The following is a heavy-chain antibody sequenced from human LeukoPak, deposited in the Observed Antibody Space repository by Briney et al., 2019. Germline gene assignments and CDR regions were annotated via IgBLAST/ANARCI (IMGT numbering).Heavy chain of an antibody. J-gene: IGHJ4*02. CDR1: GGTFSSYA. D-gene: IGHD6-19*01. V-gene: IGHV1-69*05. Sequence: SVKVSCKASGGTFSSYAISWVRQAPGQGLEWMGRIIPIFGTANYAQKFQGRVTITTDESTSTAYMELSSLRSEDTAVYYCARDGGAGYSSGLEYYWGQGTVVTVSS. CDR3: ARDGGAGYSSGLEYY. CDR2: IIPIFGTA.